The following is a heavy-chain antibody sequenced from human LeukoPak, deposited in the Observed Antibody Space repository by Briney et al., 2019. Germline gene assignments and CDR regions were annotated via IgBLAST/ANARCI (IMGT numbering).Heavy chain of an antibody. CDR1: GYSISSGFY. Sequence: SETLSLTCSVSGYSISSGFYWDWIRQPPGKGLEWIGSFHHSGSTPYNPSLNSRVSISVDTSKNQLSLKLSSVTAADTAVYYCARRVGYNFDYWGQGTLVTVSS. CDR3: ARRVGYNFDY. V-gene: IGHV4-38-2*02. CDR2: FHHSGST. D-gene: IGHD5-24*01. J-gene: IGHJ4*02.